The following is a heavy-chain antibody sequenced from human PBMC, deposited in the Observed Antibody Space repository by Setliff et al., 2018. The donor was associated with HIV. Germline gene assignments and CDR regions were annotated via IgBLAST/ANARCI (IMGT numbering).Heavy chain of an antibody. CDR3: VRGIVGASVFNY. D-gene: IGHD1-26*01. V-gene: IGHV3-74*01. J-gene: IGHJ4*02. CDR2: ISPDGSVI. CDR1: GFTFGSQW. Sequence: GGSLRLSCAASGFTFGSQWMHWVRQAPGKGLVWVSRISPDGSVINYAGSVRGRFTISRGNAKNTLYLQMNGLRAEDTAVYYCVRGIVGASVFNYWGQGTQVTVSS.